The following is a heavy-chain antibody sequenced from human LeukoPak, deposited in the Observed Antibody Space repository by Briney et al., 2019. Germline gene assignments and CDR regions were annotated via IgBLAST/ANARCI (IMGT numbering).Heavy chain of an antibody. V-gene: IGHV3-30*02. Sequence: GGSLRLSCAASGSTFSSYGMHWVRQAPGKGLEWVAFIRYDGSNKYYADSVKGRFTISRDNSKNTLYLQMNSLRAEDTAVYYCAKEQTTVTYWYFDRWGRGTLVTVSS. CDR2: IRYDGSNK. D-gene: IGHD4-17*01. CDR3: AKEQTTVTYWYFDR. CDR1: GSTFSSYG. J-gene: IGHJ2*01.